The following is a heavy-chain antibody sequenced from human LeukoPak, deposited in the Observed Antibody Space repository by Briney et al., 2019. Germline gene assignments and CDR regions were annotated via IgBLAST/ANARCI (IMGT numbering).Heavy chain of an antibody. V-gene: IGHV1-2*02. CDR1: GYTFTSYG. CDR2: INPNSGGT. D-gene: IGHD6-13*01. J-gene: IGHJ4*02. CDR3: ARDQLFLAAAGIFDY. Sequence: ASVKVSCKASGYTFTSYGISWVRQAPGQGLEWMGWINPNSGGTNYAQKFQGRVTMTRDTSISTAYMELSRLRSDDTAVYYCARDQLFLAAAGIFDYWGQGTLVTVSS.